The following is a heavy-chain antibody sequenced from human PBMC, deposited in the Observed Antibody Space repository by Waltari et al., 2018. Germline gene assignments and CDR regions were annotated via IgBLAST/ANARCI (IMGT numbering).Heavy chain of an antibody. CDR1: GYSISSGYY. Sequence: QVQLQESGPGLVKPSETLSLTCAVSGYSISSGYYWGWIRQPPGKGLEWIGSIYHSGSTYDNPSLKRRVTRSGDTSKNQFSLKLSSVTAADTAGYYCARRGIAARRAVTIIDYWGQGTLVTVSS. J-gene: IGHJ4*02. V-gene: IGHV4-38-2*01. CDR2: IYHSGST. CDR3: ARRGIAARRAVTIIDY. D-gene: IGHD6-6*01.